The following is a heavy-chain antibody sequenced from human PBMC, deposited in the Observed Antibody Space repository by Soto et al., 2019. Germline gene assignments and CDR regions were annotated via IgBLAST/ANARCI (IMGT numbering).Heavy chain of an antibody. Sequence: GSLRFSCAASGFTFSSYGMHWVRQAPGKGLEWVAVISYDGRNKYYADSVKGRFTISRDNSKNTLYLQMSSLRPEDTAVYYCVKDGSSGWPYYYGMDVWGQGTTVTVSS. J-gene: IGHJ6*02. V-gene: IGHV3-30*18. CDR3: VKDGSSGWPYYYGMDV. CDR1: GFTFSSYG. D-gene: IGHD6-19*01. CDR2: ISYDGRNK.